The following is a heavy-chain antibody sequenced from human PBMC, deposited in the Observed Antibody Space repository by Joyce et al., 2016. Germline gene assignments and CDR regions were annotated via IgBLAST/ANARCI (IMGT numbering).Heavy chain of an antibody. Sequence: EVQLVQSGAEVKKPGESLRISCKGSGYSFTSHWISWVRQMPGKVLEWMWRIDPRDSYTDYSPSFEGHVTISVDKTSSAAYLQWSSLRASDTAIYYCARHVTDWFDPWGQGTLVTVSS. CDR2: IDPRDSYT. V-gene: IGHV5-10-1*03. D-gene: IGHD3-10*02. CDR3: ARHVTDWFDP. J-gene: IGHJ5*02. CDR1: GYSFTSHW.